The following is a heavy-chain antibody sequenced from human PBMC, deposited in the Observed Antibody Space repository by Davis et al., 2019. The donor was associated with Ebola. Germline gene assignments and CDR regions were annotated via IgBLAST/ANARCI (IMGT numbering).Heavy chain of an antibody. J-gene: IGHJ4*02. CDR2: ICYSGST. D-gene: IGHD3-16*02. V-gene: IGHV4-39*01. CDR1: GGSISSSSYY. Sequence: PSETLSLTCTVSGGSISSSSYYWGWIRQPPGKGLEWSGSICYSGSTYYNPSLKSRVTISVDTSQNQFSLKLSSVTAADTAVYYCARQNLEGTSNGGPDYDYVWGSYRYNRGVFDYWGQGTLVTVSS. CDR3: ARQNLEGTSNGGPDYDYVWGSYRYNRGVFDY.